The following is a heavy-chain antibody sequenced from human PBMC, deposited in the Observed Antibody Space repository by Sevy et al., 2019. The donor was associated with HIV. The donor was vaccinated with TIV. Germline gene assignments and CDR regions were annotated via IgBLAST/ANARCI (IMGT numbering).Heavy chain of an antibody. J-gene: IGHJ4*02. CDR1: GLTFVSYA. Sequence: GGALRLSCAASGLTFVSYAMHWVRQAPGKGLEWVAMISSDGRNINYADSVKGRFTISRDTSKNTLLLQMNSLRAEDTAVYYCAKASYRDYYDSGGYETEWGQGTLVTVSS. CDR2: ISSDGRNI. CDR3: AKASYRDYYDSGGYETE. D-gene: IGHD3-22*01. V-gene: IGHV3-30*04.